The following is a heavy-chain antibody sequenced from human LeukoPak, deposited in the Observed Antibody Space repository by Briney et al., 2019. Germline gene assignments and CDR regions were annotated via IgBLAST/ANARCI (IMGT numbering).Heavy chain of an antibody. J-gene: IGHJ4*02. V-gene: IGHV3-23*01. CDR1: GFTFSSYA. D-gene: IGHD3-10*01. Sequence: GGSLRLSCAASGFTFSSYAMSWVRQAPGKGLEWVSGISGSGGSTYYADSVRGRFTISRDNSKNTLFLQVNSLRAEETAVYYCAKRMLRGSGSEYYFDYWGQGTLVTVSS. CDR2: ISGSGGST. CDR3: AKRMLRGSGSEYYFDY.